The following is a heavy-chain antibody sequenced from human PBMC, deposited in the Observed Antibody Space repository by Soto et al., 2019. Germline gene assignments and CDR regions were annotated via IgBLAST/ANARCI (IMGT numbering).Heavy chain of an antibody. V-gene: IGHV4-39*01. CDR1: GGSISSSSYY. CDR2: IYYSGST. Sequence: QLQLQESGPGLVKPSETLSLTCTVSGGSISSSSYYWGWIRQPPGKGLEWIGSIYYSGSTYYNPSLKSRVTISVDTSNNHFSLKLSSVTAADTAVYYCARKYCSGGSCYVDAFDIWGQGTMVTVSS. CDR3: ARKYCSGGSCYVDAFDI. D-gene: IGHD2-15*01. J-gene: IGHJ3*02.